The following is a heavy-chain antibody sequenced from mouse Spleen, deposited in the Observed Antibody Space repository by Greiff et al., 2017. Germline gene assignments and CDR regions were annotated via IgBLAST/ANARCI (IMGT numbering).Heavy chain of an antibody. CDR1: GFNIKDYY. CDR3: AVRRTDFDY. Sequence: VQLKQSGAELVKPGASVKLSCTASGFNIKDYYMHWVKQRTEQGLEWIGRIVPEDGETKYAAKFQGKATITADTSSNTSYLLLSSLTSEDTAVYYCAVRRTDFDYWGPGTTRTVSS. D-gene: IGHD2-14*01. V-gene: IGHV14-2*01. CDR2: IVPEDGET. J-gene: IGHJ2*01.